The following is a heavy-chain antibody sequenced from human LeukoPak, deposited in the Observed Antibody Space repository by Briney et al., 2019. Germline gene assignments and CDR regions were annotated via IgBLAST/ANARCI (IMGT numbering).Heavy chain of an antibody. CDR3: ARGVGSSSWYQWFDP. D-gene: IGHD6-13*01. J-gene: IGHJ5*02. CDR1: GFTFSSYG. V-gene: IGHV3-30*03. CDR2: ISCDGSNK. Sequence: PGGSLRLSCAASGFTFSSYGMHWVRQAPGKGLEWVAVISCDGSNKYYADSVKGRFTISRDNSKNTLYLQMNSLRAEDTAVYYCARGVGSSSWYQWFDPWGQGTLVTVSS.